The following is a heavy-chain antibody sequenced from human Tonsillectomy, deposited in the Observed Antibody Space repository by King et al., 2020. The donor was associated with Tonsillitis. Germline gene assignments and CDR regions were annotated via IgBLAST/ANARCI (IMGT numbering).Heavy chain of an antibody. CDR2: VYTSGST. Sequence: QLQLQESGPGLVKPSQTLSLTCTVSGGSISSGSYYWSWIRQPAGEGLEWIGRVYTSGSTNYNPSPKTRVTMSVDTSKNQFSLKLSSVTAVDTAVYYCAREISGSPTYGSAFDIWGQGTMVTVSS. CDR3: AREISGSPTYGSAFDI. CDR1: GGSISSGSYY. J-gene: IGHJ3*02. V-gene: IGHV4-61*02. D-gene: IGHD1-26*01.